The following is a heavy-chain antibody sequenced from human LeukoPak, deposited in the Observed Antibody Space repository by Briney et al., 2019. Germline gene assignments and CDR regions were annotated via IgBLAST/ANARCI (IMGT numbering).Heavy chain of an antibody. CDR2: ISSSSSTI. V-gene: IGHV3-48*04. D-gene: IGHD1-26*01. CDR3: ARGGKLNSGSYRFDY. Sequence: GGSLRLSCAASGFTFSSYSMNWVRQAPGKGLEWVSYISSSSSTIYYADSVKGRFTISRDNAKNSLYPQMNSLRAEDTAVYYCARGGKLNSGSYRFDYWGQGTLVTVSS. J-gene: IGHJ4*02. CDR1: GFTFSSYS.